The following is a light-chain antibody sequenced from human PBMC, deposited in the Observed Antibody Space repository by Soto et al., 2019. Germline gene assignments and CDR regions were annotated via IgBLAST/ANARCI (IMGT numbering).Light chain of an antibody. J-gene: IGKJ2*01. CDR3: QQYNDSPPYT. V-gene: IGKV3-15*01. CDR2: GAS. Sequence: EIVMTQSPATLSVSPGDRATLSCRASQSVSSNLAWYQQKPGQAPRLLIYGASTRATGIPARFSGSGSGTDFTLTISSLQSEDFAVYYCQQYNDSPPYTFGQGTNLEIK. CDR1: QSVSSN.